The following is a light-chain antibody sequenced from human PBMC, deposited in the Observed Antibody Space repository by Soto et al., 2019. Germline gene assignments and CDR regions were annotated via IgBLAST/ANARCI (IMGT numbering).Light chain of an antibody. V-gene: IGKV3D-15*01. CDR2: GVS. J-gene: IGKJ1*01. Sequence: EIGLTQSPGSLSWSAGESATLSGMGVQSVASIHFAWYQQKPGQAPRLLIYGVSTRATGIPARFSGSGSGTEFTLTVSSLQSEDFAVYYCQQYENWPTFGQGTKVDIK. CDR1: QSVASIH. CDR3: QQYENWPT.